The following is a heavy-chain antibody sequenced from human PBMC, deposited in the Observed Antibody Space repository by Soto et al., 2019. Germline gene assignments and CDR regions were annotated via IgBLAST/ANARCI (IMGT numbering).Heavy chain of an antibody. CDR2: IYWDDDR. V-gene: IGHV2-5*02. CDR1: GFSLSTSGVG. Sequence: QITLKESGPTQVKPTQTLTLTCTFSGFSLSTSGVGVDWIRQPPGKARECLGFIYWDDDRRYSPSLKSRLTITKDISNTQVVLTMTNMDPVDTATYYCAPRHPFITMIRGENAFDIWGQGTMVTVSS. J-gene: IGHJ3*02. D-gene: IGHD3-10*01. CDR3: APRHPFITMIRGENAFDI.